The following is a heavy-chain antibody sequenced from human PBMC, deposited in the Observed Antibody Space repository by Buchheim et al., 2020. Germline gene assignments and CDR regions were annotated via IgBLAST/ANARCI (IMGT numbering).Heavy chain of an antibody. Sequence: EVQLVESGGGLVKPGGSLRLSCAASGFTFSNAWMSWVRQAPGKGLEWVGRMKSKSDRWTTDYAAPVKGRFTISRDDSKNTLYLQMNSLKTDDTAVYYCTTVYYDFWSGFDDFDYWGQGTL. V-gene: IGHV3-15*01. D-gene: IGHD3-3*01. J-gene: IGHJ4*02. CDR2: MKSKSDRWTT. CDR3: TTVYYDFWSGFDDFDY. CDR1: GFTFSNAW.